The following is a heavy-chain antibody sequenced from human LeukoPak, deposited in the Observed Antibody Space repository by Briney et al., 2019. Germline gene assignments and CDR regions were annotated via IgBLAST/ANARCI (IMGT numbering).Heavy chain of an antibody. V-gene: IGHV4-38-2*02. J-gene: IGHJ6*03. CDR3: ARTGAGYYYYYMDV. D-gene: IGHD1-26*01. CDR2: IYRSGST. Sequence: SEALSLTCTVSGYSISSGYYCGWIRQPPGKGLEWIGTIYRSGSTYSNPSLRGRVTISVDTSKNQFSLKLSSVTAADTVVYYCARTGAGYYYYYMDVWGKGTTVTVSS. CDR1: GYSISSGYY.